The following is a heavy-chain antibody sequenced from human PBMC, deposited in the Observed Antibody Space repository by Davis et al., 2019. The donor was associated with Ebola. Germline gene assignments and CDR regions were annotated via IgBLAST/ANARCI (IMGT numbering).Heavy chain of an antibody. V-gene: IGHV4-34*01. Sequence: MPSETLSLTCAVYGGSFSGYYWSWIRQPPGKGLEWIGELNHSGSTNYNPSLKSRVTISVDTSKNQFSLKLSSVTAADTAVYYCARDPPYDQGYDYWGQGTLVTVSS. CDR2: LNHSGST. J-gene: IGHJ4*02. D-gene: IGHD3-22*01. CDR3: ARDPPYDQGYDY. CDR1: GGSFSGYY.